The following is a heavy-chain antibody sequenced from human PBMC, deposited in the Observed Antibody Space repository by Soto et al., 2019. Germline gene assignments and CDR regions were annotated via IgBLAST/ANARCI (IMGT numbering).Heavy chain of an antibody. CDR1: GGTFSSYA. J-gene: IGHJ6*02. CDR2: IIPIFGTA. Sequence: SVKVSCKASGGTFSSYAISWVRQAPGQGLEWMGGIIPIFGTANYAQKFQGRVTITADESTSTAYMELSSLRSEDTAVYYCARDTPRMTTVTTPLRYYYYGMDVWGQGTTVTVSS. V-gene: IGHV1-69*13. D-gene: IGHD4-17*01. CDR3: ARDTPRMTTVTTPLRYYYYGMDV.